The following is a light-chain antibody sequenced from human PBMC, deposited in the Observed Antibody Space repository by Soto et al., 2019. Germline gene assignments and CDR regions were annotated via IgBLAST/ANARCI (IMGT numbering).Light chain of an antibody. CDR3: CSYAGNVL. V-gene: IGLV2-23*01. J-gene: IGLJ2*01. Sequence: QSVLTQPASVSGSPGQSITISCTGTSNDIGYHNLVSWYQQHQGKAPKLLIYEGNKRPSGVSSRFSGSKSANTASLTISGLQAEDEGDYYCCSYAGNVLFGGGTKLTVL. CDR1: SNDIGYHNL. CDR2: EGN.